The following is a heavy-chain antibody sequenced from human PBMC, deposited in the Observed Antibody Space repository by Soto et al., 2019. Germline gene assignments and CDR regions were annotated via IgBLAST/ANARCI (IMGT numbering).Heavy chain of an antibody. V-gene: IGHV3-23*01. CDR1: GFTFSTYG. D-gene: IGHD2-15*01. CDR3: ARAKYCSGPTCYLDH. J-gene: IGHJ4*02. Sequence: GGSLRLSCAASGFTFSTYGMSWVRQASGKGLECVSGISGGGDSTYYADSVKGRFTISRDNSKNTLYLQMNSLRAEDTAVYYCARAKYCSGPTCYLDHWGQGTLVTVSS. CDR2: ISGGGDST.